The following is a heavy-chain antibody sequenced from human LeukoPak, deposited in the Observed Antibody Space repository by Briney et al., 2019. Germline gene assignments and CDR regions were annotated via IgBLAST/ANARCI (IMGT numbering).Heavy chain of an antibody. J-gene: IGHJ4*02. CDR1: GFTFSDYW. D-gene: IGHD3-16*01. CDR3: AKVLSSTFRLTPFDF. CDR2: IQPHGREK. V-gene: IGHV3-7*01. Sequence: QPGGSLRLSCAASGFTFSDYWMSWVRQAPGKGLEWVANIQPHGREKYFVDSVKDRFAISRDNAKNSLYLQMNSLRAEDTAVYYCAKVLSSTFRLTPFDFWGRGTLVTVSS.